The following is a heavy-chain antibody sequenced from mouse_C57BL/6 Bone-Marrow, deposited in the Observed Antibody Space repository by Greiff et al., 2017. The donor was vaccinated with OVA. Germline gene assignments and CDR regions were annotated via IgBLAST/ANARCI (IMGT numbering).Heavy chain of an antibody. Sequence: QVQLQQSGAELVRPGASVKLSCKASGYTFTDYYINWVKQRPGQGLEWIARIYPGSGNTYYNEKFKGQATLTADKSSSTAYMQLSSLTSEDSAVYFCARSSYGAWFAYWGQGTLVTVSA. CDR3: ARSSYGAWFAY. D-gene: IGHD3-1*01. J-gene: IGHJ3*01. V-gene: IGHV1-76*01. CDR2: IYPGSGNT. CDR1: GYTFTDYY.